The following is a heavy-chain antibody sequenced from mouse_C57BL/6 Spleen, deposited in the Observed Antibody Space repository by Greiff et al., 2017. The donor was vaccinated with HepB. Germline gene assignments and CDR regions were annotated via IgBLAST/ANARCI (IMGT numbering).Heavy chain of an antibody. V-gene: IGHV5-9*01. J-gene: IGHJ2*01. Sequence: EVQGVESGGGLVKPGGSLKLSCAASGFTFSSYTMSWVRQTPEKRLEWVATISGGGGNTYYPDSVKGRFTISRDNAKNTLYLQMSSLRSEDTALYYCARQDYGYDGHYFDYWGQGTTLTVAS. CDR2: ISGGGGNT. D-gene: IGHD2-2*01. CDR3: ARQDYGYDGHYFDY. CDR1: GFTFSSYT.